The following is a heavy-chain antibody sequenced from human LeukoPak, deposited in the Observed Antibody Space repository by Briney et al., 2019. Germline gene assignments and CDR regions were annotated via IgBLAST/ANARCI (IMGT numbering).Heavy chain of an antibody. CDR1: GFHLWWVL. J-gene: IGHJ4*01. V-gene: IGHV3-7*01. D-gene: IGHD5-24*01. CDR3: AKLLRDATIYDF. CDR2: INQDESAR. Sequence: GGALRLSCAAPGFHLWWVLEGWVRQAPGEGVGWGAPINQDESARFYVDSVKGRFTISRDNAKNSLFLQMNSLRAEDTAFYYCAKLLRDATIYDFWGHGALVTVSS.